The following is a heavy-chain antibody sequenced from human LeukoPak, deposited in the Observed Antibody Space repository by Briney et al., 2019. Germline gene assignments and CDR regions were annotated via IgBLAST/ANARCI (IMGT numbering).Heavy chain of an antibody. CDR1: GDSMSNNQ. CDR3: ARSGLVRGVST. D-gene: IGHD3-10*01. CDR2: ISYSGTT. J-gene: IGHJ4*02. V-gene: IGHV4-59*01. Sequence: SETLSLTCTASGDSMSNNQWTWIRQPPGKELEWIGSISYSGTTNYNPSLKSRVTMSVDTSKNQFSLKLNSVTAADTAVYYCARSGLVRGVSTWGQGTLVTVSS.